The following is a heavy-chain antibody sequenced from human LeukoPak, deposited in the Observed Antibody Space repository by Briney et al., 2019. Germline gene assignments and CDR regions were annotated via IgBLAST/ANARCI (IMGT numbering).Heavy chain of an antibody. CDR2: ISGSGGST. D-gene: IGHD3-10*01. J-gene: IGHJ4*02. CDR1: GFTFSSYA. CDR3: AKVATDYYGSGSYSYFDY. Sequence: GGSLRLSCAASGFTFSSYAMSWVRQAPGKGLEWVSAISGSGGSTYYADSVKGRFTISRDNSKNTLYLQMNSLRAEDTAVYYCAKVATDYYGSGSYSYFDYWGQGTLVTVSS. V-gene: IGHV3-23*01.